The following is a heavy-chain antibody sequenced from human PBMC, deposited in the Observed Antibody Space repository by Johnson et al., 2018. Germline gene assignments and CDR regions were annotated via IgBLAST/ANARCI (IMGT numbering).Heavy chain of an antibody. CDR2: LTGRGSTV. J-gene: IGHJ4*02. V-gene: IGHV3-48*02. CDR1: GFTLRNHW. CDR3: ARKFAS. Sequence: EVQLWETGGGVVQPGRSRRLSCAASGFTLRNHWMNWVNWVRQAPGKGLEWVSYLTGRGSTVSYADSVKGRFTISRGNAKNSVYLQMNNLRDEDTAVYYCARKFASWGQGTLVTVSS.